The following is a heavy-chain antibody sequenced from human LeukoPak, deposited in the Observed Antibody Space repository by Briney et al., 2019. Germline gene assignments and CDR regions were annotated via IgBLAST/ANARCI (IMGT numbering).Heavy chain of an antibody. Sequence: GGSLRLSCAASGFTFSRYWMSWVRQAPGKGLEWVANIKQDGSEKNYVDSVKGRFTISRDNAKKSLDLQMNSLRAEDTAVYYCARAGGYASSWAYWGQGTLVTVSS. CDR2: IKQDGSEK. D-gene: IGHD5-12*01. CDR3: ARAGGYASSWAY. J-gene: IGHJ4*02. V-gene: IGHV3-7*01. CDR1: GFTFSRYW.